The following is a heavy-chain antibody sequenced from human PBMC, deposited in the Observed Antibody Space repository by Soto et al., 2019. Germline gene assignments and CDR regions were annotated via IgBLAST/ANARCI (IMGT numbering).Heavy chain of an antibody. J-gene: IGHJ6*02. CDR2: INHSGST. CDR3: ARLGVPAAIYYYYGMDV. V-gene: IGHV4-34*01. Sequence: SETLSLTCAVYGGSFSGYYWSWIRQPPGKGLEWIGEINHSGSTNYNPSLKSRVTISVDTSKNQFSLKLSSVTAADTAVYYCARLGVPAAIYYYYGMDVWGQGTTVTVSS. D-gene: IGHD2-2*01. CDR1: GGSFSGYY.